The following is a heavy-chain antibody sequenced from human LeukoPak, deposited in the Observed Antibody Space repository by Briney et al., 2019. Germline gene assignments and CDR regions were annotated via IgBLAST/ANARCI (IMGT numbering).Heavy chain of an antibody. Sequence: SETLSLTCAVSGYSISSGYYWGWIRQPPGKGLDWIASMYHSGSTYYNPSLKSRVTISVDTSKNQFSLRLSSVTAADTAVYYCATQGPTVVTHFDTWGQGTLVTVSS. CDR2: MYHSGST. V-gene: IGHV4-38-2*01. J-gene: IGHJ4*02. CDR3: ATQGPTVVTHFDT. D-gene: IGHD4-23*01. CDR1: GYSISSGYY.